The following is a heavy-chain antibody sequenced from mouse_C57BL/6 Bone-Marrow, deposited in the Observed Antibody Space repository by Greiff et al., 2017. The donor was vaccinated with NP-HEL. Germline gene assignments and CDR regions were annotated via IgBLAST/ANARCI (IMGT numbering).Heavy chain of an antibody. D-gene: IGHD1-1*01. Sequence: QVQLQHPGAELVKPGASVKLSCKASGYTFTSYWMHWVKQRPGQGLEWIGMIHPNSGSTNYNEKFKSKATLTVDKSSSTAYMQLSSLTSEDSAVYYCARGGITTVDYAMDYWGQGTSVTVSS. J-gene: IGHJ4*01. CDR1: GYTFTSYW. CDR2: IHPNSGST. V-gene: IGHV1-64*01. CDR3: ARGGITTVDYAMDY.